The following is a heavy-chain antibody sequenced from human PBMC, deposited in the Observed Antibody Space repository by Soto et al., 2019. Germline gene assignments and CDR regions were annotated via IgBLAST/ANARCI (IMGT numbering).Heavy chain of an antibody. CDR1: GFTFDDYA. V-gene: IGHV3-9*01. CDR3: AKGQGDFDY. J-gene: IGHJ4*02. CDR2: ISWNSGSI. Sequence: EVQLVESGGGLVQPGRSLRLSCAASGFTFDDYAMHWVRQAPGKGLEWVSGISWNSGSIGYVDSVKGRFTISRDNAKNSLYLQMNSLRAEDTALYYCAKGQGDFDYWGQGTLVTVSS.